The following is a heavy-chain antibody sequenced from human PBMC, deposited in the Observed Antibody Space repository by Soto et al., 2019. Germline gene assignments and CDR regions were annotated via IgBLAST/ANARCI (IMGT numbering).Heavy chain of an antibody. CDR2: ISGYTGKA. Sequence: QVQLVQSGPEVKKPGASVKVSCKASGYTFISYGISWVRQAPGQGLEWMGWISGYTGKADYAQNFQGRVTMTTETSTNTAYMELRSLKSDDTAFYYCARDQRYYGSGSYHSDNWGQGTLVSVSS. D-gene: IGHD3-10*01. CDR1: GYTFISYG. V-gene: IGHV1-18*04. CDR3: ARDQRYYGSGSYHSDN. J-gene: IGHJ4*02.